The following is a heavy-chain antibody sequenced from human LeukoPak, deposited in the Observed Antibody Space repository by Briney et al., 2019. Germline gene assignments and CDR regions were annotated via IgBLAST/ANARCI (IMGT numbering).Heavy chain of an antibody. V-gene: IGHV4-61*01. Sequence: SETLSLTCTVSGGSVSSGSYYWTWIRQPPGKGLEWVGYISYIGSTNDNPSLKSRVTISIDTSKNQFSLKLSSVTAADTAVYYCADDYGDWGQGTLVTVSS. J-gene: IGHJ4*02. D-gene: IGHD4-17*01. CDR3: ADDYGD. CDR1: GGSVSSGSYY. CDR2: ISYIGST.